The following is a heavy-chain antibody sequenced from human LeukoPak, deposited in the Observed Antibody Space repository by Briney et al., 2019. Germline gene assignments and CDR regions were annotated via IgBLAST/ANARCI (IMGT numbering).Heavy chain of an antibody. Sequence: GASVEVSCKASGYRFTSYGIGWVRQAPGQGLEWVGWISIYNGKTYYAQSLQDRVTMTTDTSTNTVYMELRSLKSEDTAVYYCARACHLVVVTAEGAFFDPWGQGTMVTVSS. D-gene: IGHD2-21*02. J-gene: IGHJ5*02. CDR1: GYRFTSYG. V-gene: IGHV1-18*01. CDR3: ARACHLVVVTAEGAFFDP. CDR2: ISIYNGKT.